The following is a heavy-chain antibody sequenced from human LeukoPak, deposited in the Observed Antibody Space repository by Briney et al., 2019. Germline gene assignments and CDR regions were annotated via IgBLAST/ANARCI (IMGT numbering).Heavy chain of an antibody. V-gene: IGHV4-59*01. CDR1: GGSISSYY. J-gene: IGHJ4*02. D-gene: IGHD1-26*01. CDR2: IYHSGST. CDR3: ARVWDGYFDY. Sequence: PSETLSLTCTVSGGSISSYYWSWIRQPPGKGLEWIGYIYHSGSTNYNPSLKSRVTISVDTSKNQFSLKLSSVTAADTAVYYCARVWDGYFDYWGQGTLVTVSS.